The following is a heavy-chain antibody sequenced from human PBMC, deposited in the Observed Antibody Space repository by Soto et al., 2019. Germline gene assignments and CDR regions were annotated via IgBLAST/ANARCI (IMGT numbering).Heavy chain of an antibody. J-gene: IGHJ6*02. D-gene: IGHD3-9*01. CDR1: GFTFDDYT. CDR3: VKDRHSYDILTGYPDV. CDR2: ISWDGGST. V-gene: IGHV3-43*01. Sequence: EVQLVESGGVVVQPGGSLRLSCAASGFTFDDYTMHWVRQAPGKGLEWVSLISWDGGSTYYADSVKGRFTISRDNSKNSLYLQMNSLRTEDTALYYCVKDRHSYDILTGYPDVWGQGTTVTVSS.